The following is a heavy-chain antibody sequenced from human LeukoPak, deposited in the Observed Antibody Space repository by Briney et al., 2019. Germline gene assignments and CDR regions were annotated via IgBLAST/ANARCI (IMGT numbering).Heavy chain of an antibody. CDR3: ARSTIFGVVIAFDP. CDR1: GGSIRNKY. J-gene: IGHJ5*02. D-gene: IGHD3-3*01. V-gene: IGHV4-59*01. CDR2: IYYSGST. Sequence: SETLSLTCTVSGGSIRNKYWSWIRQPAGKRLEWIGYIYYSGSTNYNPSLESRVSISVDTSKNQFSLKLTSVTAADTAVYYCARSTIFGVVIAFDPWGQGTLVTVSS.